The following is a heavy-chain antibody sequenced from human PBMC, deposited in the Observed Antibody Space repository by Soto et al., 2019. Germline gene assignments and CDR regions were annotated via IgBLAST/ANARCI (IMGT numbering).Heavy chain of an antibody. CDR3: ARGIAVAGYYFDY. J-gene: IGHJ4*02. Sequence: GGSLRLSCAASGFTFSSYWMSWVRQAPGEGLEWVANIKQDGSEKYYVDSVKGRFTISRDNAKNSLYLQMNSLRAEDTAVYYCARGIAVAGYYFDYWGQGTLVTVSS. V-gene: IGHV3-7*01. CDR1: GFTFSSYW. CDR2: IKQDGSEK. D-gene: IGHD6-19*01.